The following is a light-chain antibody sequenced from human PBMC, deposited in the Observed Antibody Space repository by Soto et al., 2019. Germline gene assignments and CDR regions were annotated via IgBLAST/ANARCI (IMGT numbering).Light chain of an antibody. CDR2: AAS. CDR3: QQHNSAPLT. Sequence: DIQMTQSPSSLSASVGDRVTITCRASQGISNYLAWYQQKPGKVPKLLIYAASTSQSGVPSRFIGSGSGTDFTLPLSSLQPEDVATYYCQQHNSAPLTFGGGTKVEIK. CDR1: QGISNY. V-gene: IGKV1-27*01. J-gene: IGKJ4*01.